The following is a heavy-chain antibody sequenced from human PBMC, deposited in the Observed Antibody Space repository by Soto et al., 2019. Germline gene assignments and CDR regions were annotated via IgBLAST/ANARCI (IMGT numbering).Heavy chain of an antibody. CDR1: GFSINNYY. V-gene: IGHV4-59*01. CDR3: ANVVYGGQLDY. D-gene: IGHD2-8*01. J-gene: IGHJ4*02. Sequence: SDALSLTCTFSGFSINNYYLTLIRQPPGKRLEWIGAIYYTGSTTYNPSLRRRVTFSVDTSKNQFSLSLTSVTAADTAVYFCANVVYGGQLDYWGQGTLVTVSS. CDR2: IYYTGST.